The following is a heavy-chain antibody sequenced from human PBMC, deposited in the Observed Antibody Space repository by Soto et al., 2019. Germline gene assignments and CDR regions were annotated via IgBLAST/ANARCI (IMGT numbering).Heavy chain of an antibody. CDR2: ISAYNGNT. V-gene: IGHV1-18*01. J-gene: IGHJ6*02. CDR3: AKMATSYYYYYGMDV. D-gene: IGHD5-12*01. Sequence: ASVKVSCKASGYTFTSYGINWVRQAPGQGLEWMGWISAYNGNTNYAQNLQGRVTMTTDTSTTTAYMELRSLRSDDTAVYYCAKMATSYYYYYGMDVWGQGTTVTVSS. CDR1: GYTFTSYG.